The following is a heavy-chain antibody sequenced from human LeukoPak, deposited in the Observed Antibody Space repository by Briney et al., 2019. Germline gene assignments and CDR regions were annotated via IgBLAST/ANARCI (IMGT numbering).Heavy chain of an antibody. J-gene: IGHJ6*03. CDR1: GFTFSNAW. D-gene: IGHD6-13*01. CDR2: IKSKTDGGTT. Sequence: PGGSLRLSCAASGFTFSNAWMSWVRQAPGKGLEGVGRIKSKTDGGTTDYAAPVKGRFTISRDDSKNTLYLQMNSLRAEDTAVCYCARATAAGYYYYYMDVWGKGTTVTVSS. CDR3: ARATAAGYYYYYMDV. V-gene: IGHV3-15*01.